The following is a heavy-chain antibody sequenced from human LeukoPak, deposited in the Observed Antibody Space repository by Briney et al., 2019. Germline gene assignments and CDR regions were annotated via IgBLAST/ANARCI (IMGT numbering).Heavy chain of an antibody. CDR3: ARDTYYYDSSGYYYFDY. D-gene: IGHD3-22*01. Sequence: SETLSLTCTVSGGSINSGSYYWSWIRQPPGKGLEWIGYIYYSGSTNYNPSLKSRATMSVDTSKNQFSLKLSSVTAADTAVYSCARDTYYYDSSGYYYFDYWGQGTLVTVSS. V-gene: IGHV4-61*01. CDR2: IYYSGST. J-gene: IGHJ4*02. CDR1: GGSINSGSYY.